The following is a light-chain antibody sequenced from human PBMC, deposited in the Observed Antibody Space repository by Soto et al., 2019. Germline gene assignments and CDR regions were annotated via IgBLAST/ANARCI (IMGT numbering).Light chain of an antibody. CDR2: GAS. CDR3: QQYNNWPFT. J-gene: IGKJ3*01. CDR1: QSVSSN. Sequence: EIVMTQSPATLSVSPGERATLSCRASQSVSSNLAWYQQKPCQAPRLLIYGASTSATGIPARFSGSGSWTEFTLTITSLQSEDFAVYYCQQYNNWPFTFGPGTKVDIK. V-gene: IGKV3-15*01.